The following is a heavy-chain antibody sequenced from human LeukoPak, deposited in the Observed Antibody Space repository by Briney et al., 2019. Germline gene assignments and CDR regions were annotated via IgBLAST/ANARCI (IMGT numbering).Heavy chain of an antibody. CDR2: ISGSGGST. J-gene: IGHJ4*02. CDR1: GFTFSSYA. V-gene: IGHV3-23*01. Sequence: GGSLRLSCAASGFTFSSYAMRWVRQAPGKGLEWVSAISGSGGSTYYADSVKGRFTISRDNSKNTLYLQMNSLRAEDTAVYYCARDGAPLGAPYFDYWGQGTLVPVSS. CDR3: ARDGAPLGAPYFDY. D-gene: IGHD1-26*01.